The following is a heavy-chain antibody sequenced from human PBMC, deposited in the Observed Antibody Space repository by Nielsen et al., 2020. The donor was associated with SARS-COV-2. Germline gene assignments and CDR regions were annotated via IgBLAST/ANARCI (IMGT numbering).Heavy chain of an antibody. V-gene: IGHV1-2*06. J-gene: IGHJ6*03. CDR3: ARVGSSSWYENEYYYYYYYMDV. CDR1: GYTFTGYY. D-gene: IGHD6-13*01. Sequence: ASVKVSCKASGYTFTGYYMHWVRQAPGQGLEWMGRINPNSGGTNYAQKFQGRVTMTRDTSISTAYMELSRLRSDDTAVYYCARVGSSSWYENEYYYYYYYMDVWGKGTTVTVSS. CDR2: INPNSGGT.